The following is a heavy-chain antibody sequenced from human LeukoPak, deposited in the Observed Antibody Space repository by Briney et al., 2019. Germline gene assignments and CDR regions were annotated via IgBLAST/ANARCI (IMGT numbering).Heavy chain of an antibody. V-gene: IGHV4-39*07. J-gene: IGHJ4*02. CDR3: ARLGGYSSGWYNDY. CDR1: GDSISSSPYY. CDR2: IYYSGST. D-gene: IGHD6-19*01. Sequence: SETLSLTCTVSGDSISSSPYYWGWIRQPPGKGLEWIASIYYSGSTYYNPSLKSRVTISVDTSKNQFSLKLSSVTAADTAVYYCARLGGYSSGWYNDYWGQGTLVTVSS.